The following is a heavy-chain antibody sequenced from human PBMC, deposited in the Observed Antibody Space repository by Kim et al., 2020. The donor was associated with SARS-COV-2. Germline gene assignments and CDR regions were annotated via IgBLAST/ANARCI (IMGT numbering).Heavy chain of an antibody. V-gene: IGHV3-48*01. Sequence: VTGRFTTSKDNAKNAVYLQMNSLRADDTAVYYCARGGGMSTSVSYYKVIEVWGQGTMVTVSS. D-gene: IGHD3-10*01. CDR3: ARGGGMSTSVSYYKVIEV. J-gene: IGHJ6*02.